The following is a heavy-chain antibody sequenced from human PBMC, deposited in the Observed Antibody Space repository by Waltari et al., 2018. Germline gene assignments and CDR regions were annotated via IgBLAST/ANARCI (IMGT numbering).Heavy chain of an antibody. Sequence: EVQLVESGGGLVKPGGSLRLSCAASGFTFSSYSMNWVRQAPGKGLEWVSSISSSSSYIYYADSVKGRFTISRDNAKNSLYLQMNSLRAEDTAVYYCARDARIVVVPAASYYFDYWGQGTLVTVSS. J-gene: IGHJ4*02. D-gene: IGHD2-2*01. V-gene: IGHV3-21*01. CDR3: ARDARIVVVPAASYYFDY. CDR2: ISSSSSYI. CDR1: GFTFSSYS.